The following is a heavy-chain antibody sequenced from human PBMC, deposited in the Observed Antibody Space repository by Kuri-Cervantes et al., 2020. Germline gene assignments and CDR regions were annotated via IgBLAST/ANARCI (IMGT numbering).Heavy chain of an antibody. Sequence: SETLSLTCSVSGGSVSSGPYYWSWIRQPPGKGLEWIGYIYYSGSTNYNPSLKSRVTISVDTSKNQFSLKLSSVTAADTAVYYCARLYCSGGSCYHLDYWGQGTLVTVSS. V-gene: IGHV4-61*01. CDR3: ARLYCSGGSCYHLDY. CDR2: IYYSGST. J-gene: IGHJ4*02. CDR1: GGSVSSGPYY. D-gene: IGHD2-15*01.